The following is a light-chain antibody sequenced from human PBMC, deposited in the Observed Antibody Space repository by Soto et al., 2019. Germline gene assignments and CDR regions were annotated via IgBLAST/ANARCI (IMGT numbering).Light chain of an antibody. J-gene: IGKJ1*01. CDR3: HQYGNSPET. CDR1: QSISSSY. CDR2: DAS. V-gene: IGKV3-20*01. Sequence: ETVLTQSPGTLFLSPGERATLSCRASQSISSSYVAWYQQKPGQAPRLLIYDASSRATGIPDRFSGSGSGTDFTLTIGRLEPEDCAVYYCHQYGNSPETFGQGTKVDI.